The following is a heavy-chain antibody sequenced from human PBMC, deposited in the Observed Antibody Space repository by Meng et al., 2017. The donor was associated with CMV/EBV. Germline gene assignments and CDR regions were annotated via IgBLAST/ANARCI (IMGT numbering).Heavy chain of an antibody. CDR3: ARDLGHCSSTSCSDY. Sequence: GSLRLSCTVSGGSISSSSYYWGWILQPPGKGLEWIGSIYYSASTYYNPSLKSRVTISVDTSKNQFSLKLSSVTAADTAVYYCARDLGHCSSTSCSDYWGQGTLVTVSS. CDR1: GGSISSSSYY. J-gene: IGHJ4*02. CDR2: IYYSAST. V-gene: IGHV4-39*07. D-gene: IGHD2-2*01.